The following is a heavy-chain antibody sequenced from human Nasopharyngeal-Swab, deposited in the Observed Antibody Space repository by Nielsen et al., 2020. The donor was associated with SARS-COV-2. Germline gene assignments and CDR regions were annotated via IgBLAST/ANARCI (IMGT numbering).Heavy chain of an antibody. CDR3: AKDGVRLNGIDV. J-gene: IGHJ6*02. V-gene: IGHV3-23*01. Sequence: GESLKISCGASGFTFSSYTMSWVRQAPGRGLEWVSAITASGDATNYADSVRGRFTISRDNSKSTLYLQMNSLSAEDTAEYFCAKDGVRLNGIDVWGQGTTVTVSS. D-gene: IGHD3-16*01. CDR1: GFTFSSYT. CDR2: ITASGDAT.